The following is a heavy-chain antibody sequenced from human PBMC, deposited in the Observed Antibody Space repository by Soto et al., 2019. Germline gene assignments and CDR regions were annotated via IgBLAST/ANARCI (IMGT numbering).Heavy chain of an antibody. CDR3: ARRSYPTHYFYYGMDG. J-gene: IGHJ6*04. CDR2: IYPGDSDT. V-gene: IGHV5-51*01. CDR1: GYRFSNYW. D-gene: IGHD3-10*01. Sequence: ASLKISCKCSGYRFSNYWLGWVLQMPGKGLEWMGIIYPGDSDTRYRPSFQGQVTISADKSISTAYLQWNSLKASDTAMYYFARRSYPTHYFYYGMDGWGKRNEVTV.